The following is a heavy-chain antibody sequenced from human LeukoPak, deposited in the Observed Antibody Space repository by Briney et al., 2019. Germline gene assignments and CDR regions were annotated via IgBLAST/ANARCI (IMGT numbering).Heavy chain of an antibody. V-gene: IGHV3-21*01. CDR2: ISSSSSYI. D-gene: IGHD3-16*01. J-gene: IGHJ4*02. Sequence: PGGSLRLSCAASGFTFSSYSMNWVRQAPGKGLEWVSSISSSSSYINYADSVKGRFTISRDNAKNSLYLQMNSLRAEDTAVYYCARDRDRDYGCKKPFDYWGQGTLVTVSS. CDR3: ARDRDRDYGCKKPFDY. CDR1: GFTFSSYS.